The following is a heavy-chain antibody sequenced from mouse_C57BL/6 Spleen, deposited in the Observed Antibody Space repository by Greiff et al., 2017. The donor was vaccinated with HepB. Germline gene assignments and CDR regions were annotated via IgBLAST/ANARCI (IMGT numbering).Heavy chain of an antibody. CDR3: ARDLYGNYYFDY. Sequence: EVMLVESGGGLVKPGGSLKLSCAASGFTFSSYAMSWVRQTPEKRLEWVATISDGGSYTYYPDNVKGRFTISRDNAKNNLYLQMSHLKSEDTAMYYCARDLYGNYYFDYWGQGTTLTVSS. CDR2: ISDGGSYT. V-gene: IGHV5-4*01. J-gene: IGHJ2*01. D-gene: IGHD2-10*02. CDR1: GFTFSSYA.